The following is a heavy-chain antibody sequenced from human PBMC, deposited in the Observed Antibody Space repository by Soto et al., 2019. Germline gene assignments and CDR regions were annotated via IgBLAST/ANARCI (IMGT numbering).Heavy chain of an antibody. D-gene: IGHD2-2*01. J-gene: IGHJ6*02. Sequence: ASVKVSCKASGYTFTSYYMHWVRQAPGQGLERMGIINPSGGSTSYAQKFEGRVTITADESTSTAYMELSSLRSEDTAVYYCAREGLVLVPTTVNSDYYYYAMDVWGQGTTVTVSS. CDR3: AREGLVLVPTTVNSDYYYYAMDV. CDR2: INPSGGST. V-gene: IGHV1-46*01. CDR1: GYTFTSYY.